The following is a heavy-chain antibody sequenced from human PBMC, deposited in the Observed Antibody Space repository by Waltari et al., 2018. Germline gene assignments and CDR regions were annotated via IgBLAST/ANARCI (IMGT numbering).Heavy chain of an antibody. Sequence: QVQLVQSGAEVKKPGASVKVSCKASGYTFTGYYMHWVRKAPGLGLEWMEPINPNSSVTNSAQKLQGRFTMTRGTSIITAYMELSRLRSADTAVYYCARYLVEWFPLDYWGQGTLVTVSS. CDR3: ARYLVEWFPLDY. CDR2: INPNSSVT. J-gene: IGHJ4*02. V-gene: IGHV1-2*06. CDR1: GYTFTGYY. D-gene: IGHD3-3*01.